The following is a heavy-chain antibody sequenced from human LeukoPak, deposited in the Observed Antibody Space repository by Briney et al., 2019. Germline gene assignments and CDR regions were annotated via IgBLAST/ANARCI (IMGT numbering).Heavy chain of an antibody. CDR3: ASRYCSSTSCRPNYYYYYMDV. D-gene: IGHD2-2*01. J-gene: IGHJ6*03. CDR2: INPNSGGT. V-gene: IGHV1-2*06. Sequence: ASVKVSCKASGYTFTGHYMHWVRQAPGQGLEWMGRINPNSGGTNYAQKFQGRVTMTRDTSISTAYMELSRLRSDDTAVYYCASRYCSSTSCRPNYYYYYMDVWGKGTTVTVSS. CDR1: GYTFTGHY.